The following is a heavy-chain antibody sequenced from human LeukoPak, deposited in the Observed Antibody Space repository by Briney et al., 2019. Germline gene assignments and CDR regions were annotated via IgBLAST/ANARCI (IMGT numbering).Heavy chain of an antibody. Sequence: SGGSLRLSCAASGFIFSAFSMNWVRQAPGKGLEWVSSISSSSTYIYYANSVKGRFTISRDNAKNLLYLQMDSLRAEDTAVYYCARDAYYYDSSDGLDIWGQGTMVTVSS. CDR1: GFIFSAFS. J-gene: IGHJ3*02. CDR3: ARDAYYYDSSDGLDI. D-gene: IGHD3-22*01. CDR2: ISSSSTYI. V-gene: IGHV3-21*01.